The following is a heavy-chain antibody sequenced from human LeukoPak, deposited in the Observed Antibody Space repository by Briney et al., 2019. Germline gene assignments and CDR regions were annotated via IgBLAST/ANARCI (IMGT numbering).Heavy chain of an antibody. Sequence: GESLKISCKGSGYSFTSYWIGWVRQMPGKGLEWMGIIYPGDSDTRYSPSFQGQVTISADKSISTAYLQWSSLKASDTAMYYCARTTGLFWSGYYPDYWGQGTLVTVSS. J-gene: IGHJ4*02. CDR1: GYSFTSYW. CDR3: ARTTGLFWSGYYPDY. V-gene: IGHV5-51*01. CDR2: IYPGDSDT. D-gene: IGHD3-3*01.